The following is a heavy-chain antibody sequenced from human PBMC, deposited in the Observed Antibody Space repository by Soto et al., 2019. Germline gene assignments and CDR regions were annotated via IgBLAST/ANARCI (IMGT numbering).Heavy chain of an antibody. CDR2: IIPIFGTA. CDR1: GGTFSSYA. D-gene: IGHD6-13*01. V-gene: IGHV1-69*13. J-gene: IGHJ4*02. Sequence: SVKVSCKASGGTFSSYAINWVRQAPGQGLEWMGGIIPIFGTADYAQKFQGRVTITADESTSTAYMELSSLRSEDTAVYYCARSIAAAGYYFAYWGQGTLVTVSS. CDR3: ARSIAAAGYYFAY.